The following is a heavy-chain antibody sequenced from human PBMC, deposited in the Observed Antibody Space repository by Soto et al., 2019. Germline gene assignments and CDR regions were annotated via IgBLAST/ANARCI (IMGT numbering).Heavy chain of an antibody. J-gene: IGHJ4*02. CDR3: AKLQYSNYVGYFFD. CDR1: VFTFSRYA. V-gene: IGHV3-23*01. D-gene: IGHD4-4*01. CDR2: ISGSGGST. Sequence: PWWSLRLSCSASVFTFSRYAMSWVRQAPGKGLEWVSAISGSGGSTYYADSVKGRFTISRDNSKNTLYLQMNSLRAEDTAVYYCAKLQYSNYVGYFFDWGQGTLVTVSS.